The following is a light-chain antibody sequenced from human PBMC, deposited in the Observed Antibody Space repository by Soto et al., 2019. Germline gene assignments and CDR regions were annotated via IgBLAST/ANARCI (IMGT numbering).Light chain of an antibody. J-gene: IGLJ2*01. V-gene: IGLV1-44*01. CDR1: SSNIGSNT. CDR2: SNH. CDR3: AAWDDSLNGPV. Sequence: QSVLTQPPSASGTPGQRFTISCSGSSSNIGSNTVNWYQQLPGTAPKLLIYSNHQRPSGVPDRFSGSKSGTSASLAISGLQSEDQAAYYCAAWDDSLNGPVFGGGTKFTV.